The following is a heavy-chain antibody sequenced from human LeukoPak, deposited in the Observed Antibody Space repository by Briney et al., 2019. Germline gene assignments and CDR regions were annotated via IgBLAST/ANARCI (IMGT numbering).Heavy chain of an antibody. V-gene: IGHV4-34*01. CDR2: INHSGST. CDR3: ARGAGSRGGYYYYYMDV. CDR1: GGSFSGYY. J-gene: IGHJ6*03. D-gene: IGHD3-10*01. Sequence: SETLSLTCAVYGGSFSGYYWSWIRQPPGKGLEWIGEINHSGSTNYNPSLKSRVTISVDTSKNQFSLKLSSVTAADTAVYYCARGAGSRGGYYYYYMDVWGKGTTVTVSS.